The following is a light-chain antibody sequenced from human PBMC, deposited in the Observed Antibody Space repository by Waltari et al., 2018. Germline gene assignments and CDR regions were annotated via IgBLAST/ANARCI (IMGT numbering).Light chain of an antibody. CDR3: QQRSNWTPHT. Sequence: EILLTQSPATLSLSPGETATLSCRASQSVGTYLAWYQQKPGQAPRLLIYDASNRATGIPARFRGSGSGTDFTLTISSLEAEDFAVYYCQQRSNWTPHTFGQGARLEIK. CDR1: QSVGTY. V-gene: IGKV3-11*01. CDR2: DAS. J-gene: IGKJ2*01.